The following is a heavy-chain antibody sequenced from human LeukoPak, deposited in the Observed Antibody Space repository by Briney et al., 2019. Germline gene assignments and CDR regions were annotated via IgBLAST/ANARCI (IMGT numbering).Heavy chain of an antibody. CDR1: GGSFSGYY. V-gene: IGHV4-34*01. Sequence: SETLSLTCAVYGGSFSGYYWSWIRQPPGKGLEWIGEINHSGSTNYNPSLKSRVTISVDTSKNQFSLKLSSVTAADTAVYYCARGFRSSRYSSGWYPNWFGPWGQGTLVTVSP. D-gene: IGHD6-19*01. CDR3: ARGFRSSRYSSGWYPNWFGP. J-gene: IGHJ5*02. CDR2: INHSGST.